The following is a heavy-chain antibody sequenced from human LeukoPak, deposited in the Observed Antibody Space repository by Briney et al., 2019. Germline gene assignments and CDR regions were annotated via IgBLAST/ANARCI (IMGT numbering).Heavy chain of an antibody. D-gene: IGHD3-22*01. Sequence: GASVKVSCKASGGTFSSYAISWVRQAPGQGLEWMGGIIPIFGTANYAQKFQGRVTITADESTSTAYMELSSLRSEDMAVYYCARASQPYYYDSSGYYTYGMDVWGQGTTVTVSS. V-gene: IGHV1-69*13. CDR1: GGTFSSYA. CDR2: IIPIFGTA. CDR3: ARASQPYYYDSSGYYTYGMDV. J-gene: IGHJ6*02.